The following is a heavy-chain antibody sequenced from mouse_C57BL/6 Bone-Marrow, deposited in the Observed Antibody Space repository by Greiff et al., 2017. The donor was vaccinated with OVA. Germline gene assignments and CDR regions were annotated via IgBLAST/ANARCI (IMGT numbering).Heavy chain of an antibody. V-gene: IGHV1-19*01. J-gene: IGHJ2*01. CDR2: INPYNGGT. D-gene: IGHD1-1*01. Sequence: EVQLQQSGPVLVKPGASVKMSCKASGYTFTDYYMNWVKQSHGKSLEWIGVINPYNGGTSYNQKFKGKATLTVDKSSSTAYMELNSLTSEDSAVYYCARSRGFITTEWGQGTTLTVSS. CDR3: ARSRGFITTE. CDR1: GYTFTDYY.